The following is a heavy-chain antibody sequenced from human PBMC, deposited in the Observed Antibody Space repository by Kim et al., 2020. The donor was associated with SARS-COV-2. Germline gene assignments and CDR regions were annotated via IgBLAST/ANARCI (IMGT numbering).Heavy chain of an antibody. CDR3: AKVHELGYFQN. J-gene: IGHJ1*01. CDR1: GFTFTRYA. D-gene: IGHD3-16*01. V-gene: IGHV3-23*01. CDR2: ITGGGSRT. Sequence: GGSLRLSCAASGFTFTRYALGWVRQAPGKGLEWVSAITGGGSRTFYADSVKGRFTVSRDNSENTLYLQMNSLRVEDTALYFCAKVHELGYFQNWGQGALVTVSS.